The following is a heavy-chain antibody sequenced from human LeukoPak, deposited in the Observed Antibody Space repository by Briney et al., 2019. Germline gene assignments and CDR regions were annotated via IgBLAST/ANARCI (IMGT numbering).Heavy chain of an antibody. CDR2: INPNSGGT. Sequence: ASVKVSCKASGGTFSCYAISWVRQAPGQGLEWMGWINPNSGGTNYAQKSQGRVTMTRDTSISTAYMELSRLRSDDTAVYYCAAGVGAARKYYYYYMDVWGKGTTVTVSS. D-gene: IGHD2-15*01. CDR3: AAGVGAARKYYYYYMDV. V-gene: IGHV1-2*02. J-gene: IGHJ6*03. CDR1: GGTFSCYA.